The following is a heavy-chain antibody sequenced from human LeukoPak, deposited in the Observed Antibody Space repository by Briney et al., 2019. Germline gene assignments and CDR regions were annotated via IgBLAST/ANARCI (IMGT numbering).Heavy chain of an antibody. Sequence: SETLSLTXTVSGGSISSGSYYWSCIRQPAGKGLEWIGRIYTSGSTNYNPSLKSRVTISVDTSKTQFSLKLSSVTAADTAVYSCARCDFWSGYYDYWGQGTLVTVSS. CDR2: IYTSGST. CDR3: ARCDFWSGYYDY. V-gene: IGHV4-61*02. CDR1: GGSISSGSYY. J-gene: IGHJ4*02. D-gene: IGHD3-3*01.